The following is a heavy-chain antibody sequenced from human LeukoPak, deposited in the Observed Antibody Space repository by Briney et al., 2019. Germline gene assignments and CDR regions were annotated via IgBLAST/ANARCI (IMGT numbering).Heavy chain of an antibody. CDR2: ISAYNGNT. D-gene: IGHD4-23*01. CDR3: ARLALYGGNSGY. J-gene: IGHJ4*02. V-gene: IGHV1-18*01. CDR1: LYTLTNYC. Sequence: GASVKVSCKASLYTLTNYCIILVRQAPGQRLEWMGWISAYNGNTNYAQKLQGRVTMTSDTSTSTAYMELRTLRSTDTAVYYCARLALYGGNSGYWGQGTLVTVSS.